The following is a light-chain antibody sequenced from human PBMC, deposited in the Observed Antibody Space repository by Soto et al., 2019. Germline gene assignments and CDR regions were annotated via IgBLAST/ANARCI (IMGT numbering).Light chain of an antibody. CDR3: QQRSNWPLIT. J-gene: IGKJ5*01. CDR1: QSVSSY. Sequence: EIVLRQSPATLSLSPGERATLSCRASQSVSSYLAWYQQKPGQAPRLLIYDASNRATGIPARFSGSGSGTDFTHTISSLEPEDFAVYYCQQRSNWPLITFGQGTRLEIK. CDR2: DAS. V-gene: IGKV3-11*01.